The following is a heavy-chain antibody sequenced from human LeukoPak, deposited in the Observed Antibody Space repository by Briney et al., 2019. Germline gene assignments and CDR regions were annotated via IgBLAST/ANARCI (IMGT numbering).Heavy chain of an antibody. Sequence: SETLSLTCAVYGGSFSGYYWSWIRQPPGKGLEWIGEINHSGSTNYKPSLKSRVTISVDTSKNQFSLKLSSVTAADTAVYYCARGLKSITMVRGAQYYFDYWGQGTLVTVSS. J-gene: IGHJ4*02. V-gene: IGHV4-34*01. CDR1: GGSFSGYY. CDR3: ARGLKSITMVRGAQYYFDY. CDR2: INHSGST. D-gene: IGHD3-10*01.